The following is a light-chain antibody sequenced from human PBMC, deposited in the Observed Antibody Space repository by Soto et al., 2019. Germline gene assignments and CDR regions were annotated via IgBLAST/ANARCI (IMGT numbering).Light chain of an antibody. Sequence: QSALTQSASVSGSPGQSITISCTGTSRDVGSYNLVSWYQQHPGKAPKLMIYEDTERPSGISNRFSGSKSGNTASLTISGLQAEDVGDYYCCSYAGSSNWVFGGGTKLTVL. V-gene: IGLV2-23*01. J-gene: IGLJ3*02. CDR3: CSYAGSSNWV. CDR2: EDT. CDR1: SRDVGSYNL.